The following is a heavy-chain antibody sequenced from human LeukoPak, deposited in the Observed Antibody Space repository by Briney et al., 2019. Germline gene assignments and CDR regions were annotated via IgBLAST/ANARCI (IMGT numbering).Heavy chain of an antibody. J-gene: IGHJ3*02. D-gene: IGHD5-12*01. CDR3: ARLRLEAFDI. CDR2: IITIFGTA. Sequence: ASVKVSCKASGGTFSSYAISWVRQAPGQGLEWMGGIITIFGTANYAQKFQGRVTLTADESTSTAYMELSSLRSEDTPVYYCARLRLEAFDIWGQGTMVTVSS. CDR1: GGTFSSYA. V-gene: IGHV1-69*13.